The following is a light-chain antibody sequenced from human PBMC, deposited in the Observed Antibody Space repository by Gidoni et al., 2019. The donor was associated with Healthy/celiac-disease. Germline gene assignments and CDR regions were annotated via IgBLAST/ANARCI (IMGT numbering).Light chain of an antibody. CDR3: QQYNNWPPWT. CDR2: GAS. CDR1: QSVSSN. V-gene: IGKV3-15*01. J-gene: IGKJ1*01. Sequence: EIVMTQSPATLSVSPGARATLSCRASQSVSSNLAWYQQKPGPAHRLLIYGASTSATGIPARFSGSGSEAEFTLTISSLQSEDFAVYYCQQYNNWPPWTFGQGTKVEIK.